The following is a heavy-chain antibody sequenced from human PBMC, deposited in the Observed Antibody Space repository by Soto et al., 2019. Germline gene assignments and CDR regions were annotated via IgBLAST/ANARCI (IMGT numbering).Heavy chain of an antibody. D-gene: IGHD1-26*01. Sequence: QVQLQESGPGLVKPSQTLSLTCTVSGGSISSGGYYWSWIRQHPGKGLEWIGYIYYSASTYYNPSLKSGVTIPVDTSKTQSSLKLSTVTAADTAVYYCARVRGGGPFDDWGQGTLVTVSS. CDR1: GGSISSGGYY. CDR3: ARVRGGGPFDD. CDR2: IYYSAST. J-gene: IGHJ4*02. V-gene: IGHV4-31*03.